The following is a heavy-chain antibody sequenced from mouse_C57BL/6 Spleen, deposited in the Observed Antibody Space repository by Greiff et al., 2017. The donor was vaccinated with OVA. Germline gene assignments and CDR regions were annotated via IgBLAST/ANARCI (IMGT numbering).Heavy chain of an antibody. CDR2: ISYDGSN. D-gene: IGHD2-4*01. V-gene: IGHV3-6*01. Sequence: EVKLLESGPGLVKPSQSLSLTCSVTGYSITSGYYWNWIRQFPGNKLEWMGYISYDGSNNYNPSLKNRISITRDTSKNQFFLKLNSVTTEDTATYYCASSVYDYVPFAYWGQGTLVTVSA. J-gene: IGHJ3*01. CDR1: GYSITSGYY. CDR3: ASSVYDYVPFAY.